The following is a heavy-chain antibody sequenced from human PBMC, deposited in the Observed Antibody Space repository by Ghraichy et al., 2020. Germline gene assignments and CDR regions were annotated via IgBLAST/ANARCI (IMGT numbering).Heavy chain of an antibody. V-gene: IGHV4-39*01. CDR3: ARHRPPVGTGSSKGWFDP. Sequence: SETLSLTCTVSGGSISSSSYYWGWIRQPPGKGLEWIGSIYYSGSTFYNPSLKSRVTISADTSKNHFSLKLSSVTAADTAVYYCARHRPPVGTGSSKGWFDPWGQGTLVTVSS. CDR2: IYYSGST. J-gene: IGHJ5*02. D-gene: IGHD2-15*01. CDR1: GGSISSSSYY.